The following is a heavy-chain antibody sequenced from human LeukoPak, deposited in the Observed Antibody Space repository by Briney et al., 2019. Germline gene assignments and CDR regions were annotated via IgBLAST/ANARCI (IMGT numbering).Heavy chain of an antibody. CDR3: VRQRGSSGTINHFDP. CDR1: GYSFTTHW. V-gene: IGHV5-51*01. D-gene: IGHD3-10*01. CDR2: IYPDDSDT. Sequence: GEALKISCETSGYSFTTHWIGWVRQMPGTGVEWVGAIYPDDSDTRYSPSFQGQVVISADRSIRTAYLQLNSLKTSDTAMYYCVRQRGSSGTINHFDPWGQGTLVTVSS. J-gene: IGHJ5*02.